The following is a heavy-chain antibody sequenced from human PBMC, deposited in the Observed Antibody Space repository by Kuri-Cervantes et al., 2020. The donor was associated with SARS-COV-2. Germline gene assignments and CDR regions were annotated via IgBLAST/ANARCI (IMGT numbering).Heavy chain of an antibody. CDR3: ARERGLRGWFDP. CDR2: IYSGGST. CDR1: GFTVSSNY. Sequence: GESLKISCAASGFTVSSNYMSWVRQAPGKGLEWVSVIYSGGSTYYADSVKGRFTISRDNSKNTLYLQMNSLRAEGTAVYYCARERGLRGWFDPWGQGTLVTVSS. V-gene: IGHV3-53*01. J-gene: IGHJ5*02.